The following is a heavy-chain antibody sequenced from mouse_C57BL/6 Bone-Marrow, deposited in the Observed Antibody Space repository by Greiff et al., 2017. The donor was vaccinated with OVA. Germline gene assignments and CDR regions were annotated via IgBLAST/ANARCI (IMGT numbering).Heavy chain of an antibody. CDR2: ISYDGSN. V-gene: IGHV3-6*01. J-gene: IGHJ1*03. CDR3: ARNYGSSYVYFDV. Sequence: EVKLMESGPGLVKPSQSLSLTCSVTGYSITSGYYWNWIRQFPGNTLEWMGYISYDGSNNYKPSLKNRIAITRDTSKNQFFLKLKSVTTEYTATYYCARNYGSSYVYFDVWGTGTTVTVSS. D-gene: IGHD1-1*01. CDR1: GYSITSGYY.